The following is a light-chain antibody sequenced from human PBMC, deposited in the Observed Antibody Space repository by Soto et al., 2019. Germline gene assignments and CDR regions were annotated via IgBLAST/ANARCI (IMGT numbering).Light chain of an antibody. Sequence: EIVLTQSPGTLSLSPGERATLSCRASQSVSNTYLAWYQQKPGQAPRLLIYDASSRATGIPDRFSGSGSGTDFTLTISRLEPEVFAVYYCQQYGRSPGLFTCGPGTKVDIK. CDR1: QSVSNTY. CDR3: QQYGRSPGLFT. V-gene: IGKV3-20*01. CDR2: DAS. J-gene: IGKJ3*01.